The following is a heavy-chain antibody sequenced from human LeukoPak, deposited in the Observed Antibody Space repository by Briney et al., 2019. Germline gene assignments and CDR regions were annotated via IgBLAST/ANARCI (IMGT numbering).Heavy chain of an antibody. CDR1: GGSISSSSYY. Sequence: SETLSLTCTVSGGSISSSSYYWGWIRQPPGKGLEWIGSIYYSGSTYYNPSLKSRVTTSVDTSKNQFSLKLSSVTAADTAVYYCARQKRTYYDILTGATGAYYYGMDVWGQGTTVTVSS. D-gene: IGHD3-9*01. CDR2: IYYSGST. J-gene: IGHJ6*02. V-gene: IGHV4-39*01. CDR3: ARQKRTYYDILTGATGAYYYGMDV.